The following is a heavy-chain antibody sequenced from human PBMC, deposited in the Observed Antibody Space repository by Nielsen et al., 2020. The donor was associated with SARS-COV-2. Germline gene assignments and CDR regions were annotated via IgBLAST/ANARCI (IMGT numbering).Heavy chain of an antibody. Sequence: GGSLRLSCAASGFTFSSYSMNWVRQAPGKGLEWVSSISSSSSYIYYADSVKGRFTISRDNAKNSLYLQMNSLRAEDTAVYYCAGDHRYSSSSWGVDYWGQGTLVTVSS. J-gene: IGHJ4*02. D-gene: IGHD6-6*01. CDR2: ISSSSSYI. V-gene: IGHV3-21*01. CDR3: AGDHRYSSSSWGVDY. CDR1: GFTFSSYS.